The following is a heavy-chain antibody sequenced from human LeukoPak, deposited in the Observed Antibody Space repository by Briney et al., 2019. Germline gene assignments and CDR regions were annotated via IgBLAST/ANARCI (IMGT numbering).Heavy chain of an antibody. J-gene: IGHJ6*03. D-gene: IGHD3-10*01. CDR2: ISSSGST. V-gene: IGHV4-34*01. Sequence: SETLSLTCAVYGGSFSGYYWSWIRQPPGKGLEWIGRISSSGSTNYNPSLKSRVTISVDTSKNQFSLKLSSVTAADTAVYYCARLPMVRGATGPYYYYMDVWGKGTTVTISS. CDR3: ARLPMVRGATGPYYYYMDV. CDR1: GGSFSGYY.